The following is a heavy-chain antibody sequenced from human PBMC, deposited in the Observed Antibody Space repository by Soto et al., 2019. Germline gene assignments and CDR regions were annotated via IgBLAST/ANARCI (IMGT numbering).Heavy chain of an antibody. CDR1: GFTFSNAW. Sequence: PGESLKISCAASGFTFSNAWMNWVRQAPGKGLEWVGRIKSKTDGGTTDYAAPVKGRFTISRDDSKNTLYLQMNSLKTEDTAVYYCTTDPVTMIVVVPSSGYWGQGTLVTVSS. CDR2: IKSKTDGGTT. D-gene: IGHD3-22*01. J-gene: IGHJ4*02. V-gene: IGHV3-15*07. CDR3: TTDPVTMIVVVPSSGY.